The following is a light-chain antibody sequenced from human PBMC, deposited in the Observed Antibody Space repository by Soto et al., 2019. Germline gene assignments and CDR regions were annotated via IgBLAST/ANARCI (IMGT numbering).Light chain of an antibody. CDR3: NSYTSTSTGV. J-gene: IGLJ1*01. CDR2: EVS. CDR1: SSDVGGYNY. Sequence: QSALTQPASVSGSPGQSITISCTGTSSDVGGYNYVPWYQQQPGKAPKLIIYEVSNRTSGVANPFSCSKSGNTASLTISGLLAEDEADYYCNSYTSTSTGVFGTGTKVTVL. V-gene: IGLV2-14*01.